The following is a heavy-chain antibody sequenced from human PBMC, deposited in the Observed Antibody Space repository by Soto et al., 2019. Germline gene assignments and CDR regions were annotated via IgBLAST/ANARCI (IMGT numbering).Heavy chain of an antibody. CDR2: INHGGST. V-gene: IGHV4-34*01. J-gene: IGHJ5*02. CDR3: ARGRGLGYSSGWYDGYWFDP. Sequence: PSETLSLTCSVYGGSFSGYYWSWIRQPPGKGLEWFGEINHGGSTNYNPSLRSRVTKSVATSKNQFSLQMSSVPAADKAVYYCARGRGLGYSSGWYDGYWFDPWGQGTLVTVS. D-gene: IGHD6-19*01. CDR1: GGSFSGYY.